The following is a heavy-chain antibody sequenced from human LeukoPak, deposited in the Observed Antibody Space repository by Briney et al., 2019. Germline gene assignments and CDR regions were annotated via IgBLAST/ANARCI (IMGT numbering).Heavy chain of an antibody. Sequence: SETLSLTCTVSGGSISSGSYYWSWIRQPAGKGLEWIGRIYTSGSTNYNPSLKSRVTISVDTSKNQFSLKLSSVTAADTAVYYCASTFLAYCGGDCYSAPWYFDLWGRGTLVTVSS. D-gene: IGHD2-21*02. J-gene: IGHJ2*01. CDR1: GGSISSGSYY. CDR2: IYTSGST. CDR3: ASTFLAYCGGDCYSAPWYFDL. V-gene: IGHV4-61*02.